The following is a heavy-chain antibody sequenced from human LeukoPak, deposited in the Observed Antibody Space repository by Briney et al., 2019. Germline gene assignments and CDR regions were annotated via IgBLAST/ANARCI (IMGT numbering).Heavy chain of an antibody. J-gene: IGHJ5*02. CDR3: AREGGDTAMVSWFDP. V-gene: IGHV4-4*07. Sequence: SETLSLTCTASGGSISSYYWSWIRQPAAKGLEGIGRIYTSGSTNYNPSLKSRVTMSVDTSKNQFSLKLSSVTAADTAVYYCAREGGDTAMVSWFDPWGQGTLVTVSS. D-gene: IGHD5-18*01. CDR2: IYTSGST. CDR1: GGSISSYY.